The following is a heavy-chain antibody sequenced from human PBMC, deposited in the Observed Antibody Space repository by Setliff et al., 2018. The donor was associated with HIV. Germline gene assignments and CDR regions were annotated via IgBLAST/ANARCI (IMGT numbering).Heavy chain of an antibody. V-gene: IGHV1-2*02. Sequence: GASVKVSCKASGYTFSDYYIHWVRQAPGQGLEWMGWLSPNRGATNFAQKFLGRVTMTRDTSISTAYLELSSLTSDDTAVYYCARVLAGLNWFDPWGQGTLVTVSS. CDR1: GYTFSDYY. J-gene: IGHJ5*02. CDR3: ARVLAGLNWFDP. D-gene: IGHD2-15*01. CDR2: LSPNRGAT.